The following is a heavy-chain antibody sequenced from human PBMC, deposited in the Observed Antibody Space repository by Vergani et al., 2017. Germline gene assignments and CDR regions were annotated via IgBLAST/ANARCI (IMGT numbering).Heavy chain of an antibody. CDR1: GGSITSSSYY. J-gene: IGHJ4*02. CDR3: ARTESFILRYFHWAL. D-gene: IGHD3-9*01. Sequence: QLHLQESGPGLVKPSETLSLTCTVSGGSITSSSYYWGWIRQPPGKGREWIGNIYHSGGAYYNPSLKGQVTISVDTSKNQFSLEVTSVTAADTAIYFCARTESFILRYFHWALWGQGTLVTVSS. V-gene: IGHV4-39*01. CDR2: IYHSGGA.